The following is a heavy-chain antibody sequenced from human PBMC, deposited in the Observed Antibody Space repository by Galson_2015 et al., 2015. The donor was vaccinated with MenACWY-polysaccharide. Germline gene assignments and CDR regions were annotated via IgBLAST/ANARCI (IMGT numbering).Heavy chain of an antibody. CDR1: GFTFSSYW. Sequence: SLRLSCAASGFTFSSYWMNWVRQAPGRGLEWVANIKQDGSEKNYVDSVKGRFTISRDNAKNSLYLQLNSLRVEDTAVYYCTRDRPLDYWGQRTLVTVSS. CDR3: TRDRPLDY. J-gene: IGHJ4*02. V-gene: IGHV3-7*03. D-gene: IGHD6-6*01. CDR2: IKQDGSEK.